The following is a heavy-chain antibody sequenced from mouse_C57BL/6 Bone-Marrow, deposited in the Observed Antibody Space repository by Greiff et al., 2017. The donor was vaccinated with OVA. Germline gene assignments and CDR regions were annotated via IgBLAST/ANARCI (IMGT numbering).Heavy chain of an antibody. CDR1: GFTFSDYG. J-gene: IGHJ3*01. V-gene: IGHV5-17*01. CDR3: ARPFYYERTWFAY. D-gene: IGHD2-4*01. CDR2: ISSGSSTI. Sequence: EVQGVESGGGLVKPGGSLNLSCAASGFTFSDYGMHWVRQAPEKGLEWVAYISSGSSTIYYADTVKGRFTISRDNAKNTLFLQMTSLRSEDTAMYYCARPFYYERTWFAYWGQGTMVTVSA.